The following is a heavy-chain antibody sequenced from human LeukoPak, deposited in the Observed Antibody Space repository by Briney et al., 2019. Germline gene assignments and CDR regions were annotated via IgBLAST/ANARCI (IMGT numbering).Heavy chain of an antibody. CDR1: GGSISSYY. D-gene: IGHD3-22*01. CDR2: GST. CDR3: ASPRGDDSGGYYTWYFHH. J-gene: IGHJ1*01. Sequence: PSETLSLTCTVSGGSISSYYWSWIRQPPGKGLEWIGSGSTYYNPSLKSRVTISVDTSKNQFSLKLSSVTAADTAVYFCASPRGDDSGGYYTWYFHHWGQGILVTDSS. V-gene: IGHV4-4*09.